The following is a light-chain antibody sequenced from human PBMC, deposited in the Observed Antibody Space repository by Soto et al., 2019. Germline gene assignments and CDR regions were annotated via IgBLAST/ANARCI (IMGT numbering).Light chain of an antibody. Sequence: QSALTQPASVSGSPGQSITISCTGTSSDVGGYNYVSWYQQHPGKAPKLMIYDVSNRPSGVSNRFSGSKSGNTASLTISGLQPEDEADYYCSSYTSSSTLLYVFGTGPKLTVL. CDR1: SSDVGGYNY. V-gene: IGLV2-14*01. CDR2: DVS. J-gene: IGLJ1*01. CDR3: SSYTSSSTLLYV.